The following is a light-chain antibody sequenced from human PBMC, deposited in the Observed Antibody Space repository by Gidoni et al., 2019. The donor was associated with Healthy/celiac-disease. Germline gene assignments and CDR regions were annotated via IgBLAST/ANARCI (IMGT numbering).Light chain of an antibody. Sequence: SGSPGQSITISCTGTSSDVGGYNYVSWYQQHPGKAPKLMIYDVSNRPSGVSNRFSGSKSGNTASLTISGLQAEDEADYYCSPYTSSSFLVFGGGTKLTVL. J-gene: IGLJ2*01. CDR1: SSDVGGYNY. CDR2: DVS. V-gene: IGLV2-14*03. CDR3: SPYTSSSFLV.